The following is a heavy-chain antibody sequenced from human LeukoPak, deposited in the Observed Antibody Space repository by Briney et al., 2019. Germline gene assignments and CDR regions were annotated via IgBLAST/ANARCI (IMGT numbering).Heavy chain of an antibody. CDR1: GYTFTGYY. CDR2: INPNSGGT. D-gene: IGHD2-15*01. J-gene: IGHJ4*02. Sequence: ASVKVSCEASGYTFTGYYMHWVRQAPGQGLEWMGWINPNSGGTNYAQKFQGRVTMTRDTSISTAYMELSRLRSDDTAVYYCARDYCSGGSCYSFDYWGQGTLVTVSS. V-gene: IGHV1-2*02. CDR3: ARDYCSGGSCYSFDY.